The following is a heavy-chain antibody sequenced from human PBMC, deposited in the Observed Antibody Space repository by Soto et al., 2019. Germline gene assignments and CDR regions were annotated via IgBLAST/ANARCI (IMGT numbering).Heavy chain of an antibody. V-gene: IGHV4-31*03. D-gene: IGHD2-21*01. CDR2: IYYSGST. J-gene: IGHJ6*02. CDR1: GGSISSGGYY. CDR3: AASCVGCGGFNYYGMDV. Sequence: QVQLQESGPGLVKPSQTLSLTCTVSGGSISSGGYYWSWIRQHPGKGLEWIGYIYYSGSTYYNPSFKGRVTISLDTSKSQFSLKLSSVTAADTAVYYCAASCVGCGGFNYYGMDVWGPGTTVTVSS.